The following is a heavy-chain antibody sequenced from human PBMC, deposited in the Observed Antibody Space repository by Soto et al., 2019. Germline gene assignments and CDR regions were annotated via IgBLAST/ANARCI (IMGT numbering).Heavy chain of an antibody. CDR2: IDWDDDK. J-gene: IGHJ4*02. V-gene: IGHV2-70*01. Sequence: SGPTLVNPTQTLTLTCTFSGFSLTSSGISVSWIRQSPGRALEWLALIDWDDDKYYNTSLKTRLTVSKGTSKNQVVLTMTSMDPVDTATYYCARTHVAGAIPWYYFDFWGQGTLVTVSS. CDR3: ARTHVAGAIPWYYFDF. D-gene: IGHD1-26*01. CDR1: GFSLTSSGIS.